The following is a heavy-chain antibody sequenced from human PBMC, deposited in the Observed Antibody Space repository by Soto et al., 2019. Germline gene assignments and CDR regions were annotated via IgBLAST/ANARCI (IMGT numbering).Heavy chain of an antibody. V-gene: IGHV3-30*18. D-gene: IGHD3-10*01. CDR2: ISSDGSIK. Sequence: QVELVESGGGVVQPGRSLRLSCAASGFTFSGYGMHWVRQAPGKGLEWVAVISSDGSIKYYADSVKGRFTISRDNSKKTLYLPMNSLRADETAVYYCAKDSGSGNYFDYWGEGTLLTVSP. CDR1: GFTFSGYG. J-gene: IGHJ4*02. CDR3: AKDSGSGNYFDY.